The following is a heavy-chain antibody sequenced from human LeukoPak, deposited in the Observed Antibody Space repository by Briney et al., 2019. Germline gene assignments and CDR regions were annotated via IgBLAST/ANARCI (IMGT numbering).Heavy chain of an antibody. V-gene: IGHV3-23*01. CDR2: ISGSGGST. CDR1: GFTFSSYA. J-gene: IGHJ4*02. CDR3: AKGGVLRYFDWLFKNFDS. Sequence: PGGSLRLSCAASGFTFSSYAMSWVRQAPGKGLEWVSAISGSGGSTYYADSVKGRFTISRDNSKNTLYLQMNSLRAEDKSVYYCAKGGVLRYFDWLFKNFDSSGQGTLVTVSS. D-gene: IGHD3-9*01.